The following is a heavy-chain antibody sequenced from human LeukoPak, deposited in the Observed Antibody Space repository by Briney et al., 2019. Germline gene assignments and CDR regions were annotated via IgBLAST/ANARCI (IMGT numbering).Heavy chain of an antibody. CDR3: ARDSGTSYLYLVN. V-gene: IGHV3-30*02. Sequence: GGCLRLSCAASAFTFSSNGMHWVRQAAGKGLECVAFIQNDGNNKKYADSVKGRFTISRDNSKNTLYLQMNRLTAETTAVYYCARDSGTSYLYLVNWGQGTLVTVSS. CDR1: AFTFSSNG. CDR2: IQNDGNNK. D-gene: IGHD5-12*01. J-gene: IGHJ4*02.